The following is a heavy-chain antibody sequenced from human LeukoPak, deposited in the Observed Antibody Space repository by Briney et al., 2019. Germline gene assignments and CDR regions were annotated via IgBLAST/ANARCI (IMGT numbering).Heavy chain of an antibody. Sequence: ASVKVSCKASGYTFTSYDINWVRQATGQGLEWMGWMNPNSGNTGYAQKFQGRVTMTRNTSISTAYMELSSLRSEDTAVYYRARGCSSTSLYYYYYGMDVWGQGTTVTVSS. CDR2: MNPNSGNT. V-gene: IGHV1-8*01. CDR1: GYTFTSYD. CDR3: ARGCSSTSLYYYYYGMDV. D-gene: IGHD2-2*01. J-gene: IGHJ6*02.